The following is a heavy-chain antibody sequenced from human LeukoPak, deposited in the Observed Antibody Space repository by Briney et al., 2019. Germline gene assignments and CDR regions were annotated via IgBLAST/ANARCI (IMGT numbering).Heavy chain of an antibody. CDR1: GYTFTGYY. D-gene: IGHD4-11*01. J-gene: IGHJ4*02. CDR2: IYPNSGDT. V-gene: IGHV1-2*02. CDR3: AREHMTRVALDY. Sequence: GASVKVSCKASGYTFTGYYMHWVRQAPGQGLEWMGWIYPNSGDTKYAQKFQGRVTMTSHTSISTAYLELSRLRSDDTAVYYCAREHMTRVALDYWGGGSLV.